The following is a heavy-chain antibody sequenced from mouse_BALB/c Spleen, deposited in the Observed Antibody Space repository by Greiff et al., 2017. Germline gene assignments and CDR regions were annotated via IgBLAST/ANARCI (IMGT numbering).Heavy chain of an antibody. CDR2: ISDGGSYT. CDR1: GFTFSDYY. J-gene: IGHJ3*01. Sequence: EVQLVESGGGLVKPGGSLKLSCAASGFTFSDYYMYWVRQTPEKRLEWVATISDGGSYTYYPDSVKGRFTISRDNAKNNLYLQMSSLKSEDTAMYYCARGGSTMITTSWFAYWGQGTLVTVSA. CDR3: ARGGSTMITTSWFAY. D-gene: IGHD2-4*01. V-gene: IGHV5-4*02.